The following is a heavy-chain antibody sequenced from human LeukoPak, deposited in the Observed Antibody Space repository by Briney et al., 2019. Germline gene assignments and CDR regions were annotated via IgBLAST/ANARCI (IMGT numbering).Heavy chain of an antibody. CDR1: GGSISSYY. D-gene: IGHD3-22*01. Sequence: SETLSLTCTVSGGSISSYYWSWIRQPPGKGLEWIGYIYYSGSTNYNPSLKSRVTISVDTSKNQFSLKLSSVTAADTAVYYCARDKFYDSSGSPRWFDPWGQGTLVTVSS. CDR3: ARDKFYDSSGSPRWFDP. CDR2: IYYSGST. V-gene: IGHV4-59*01. J-gene: IGHJ5*02.